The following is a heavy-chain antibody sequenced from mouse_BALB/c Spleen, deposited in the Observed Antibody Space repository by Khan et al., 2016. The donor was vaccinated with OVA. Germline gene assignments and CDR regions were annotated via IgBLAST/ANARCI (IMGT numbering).Heavy chain of an antibody. CDR3: TRFGYLFAY. V-gene: IGHV1-5*01. CDR1: GYTFTSYW. D-gene: IGHD2-2*01. CDR2: IYPGNSAT. Sequence: EVQLQQSGTVLARPGTSVKMSCKASGYTFTSYWRHWVKQRPGQGLEWIGAIYPGNSATSYNQKVKGKAKLTAVTSTSTAYMELSSLTNDDSACYYCTRFGYLFAYWGQGTLVTVSA. J-gene: IGHJ3*01.